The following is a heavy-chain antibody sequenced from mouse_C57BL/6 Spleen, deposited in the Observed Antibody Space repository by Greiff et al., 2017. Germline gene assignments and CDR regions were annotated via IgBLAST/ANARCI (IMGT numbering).Heavy chain of an antibody. V-gene: IGHV1-22*01. J-gene: IGHJ3*01. Sequence: VQLQQSGPELVKPGASVKMSCKASGYTFTDYNLHWVKQSHGKSLEWIGYINPNNGGTSYNQKFKGKATLTVNKSSSTAYMELRSLTSEDSAVYYCARNWDEAWFAYWGQGTLVTVSA. D-gene: IGHD4-1*01. CDR1: GYTFTDYN. CDR3: ARNWDEAWFAY. CDR2: INPNNGGT.